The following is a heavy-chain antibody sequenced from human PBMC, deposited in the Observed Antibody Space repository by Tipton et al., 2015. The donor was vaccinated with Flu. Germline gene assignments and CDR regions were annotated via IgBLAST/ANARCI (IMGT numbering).Heavy chain of an antibody. CDR3: VSDRGWMTEDF. CDR1: GGSISSYY. CDR2: IYYTGST. J-gene: IGHJ4*02. D-gene: IGHD3-22*01. V-gene: IGHV4-59*08. Sequence: TLSLTCTVSGGSISSYYWSWIRQPPGKGLEWIGYIYYTGSTNYNPSLKSRVTMSVDTSKSHFSLILTSVTAADTAVYYCVSDRGWMTEDFWGPGTLVTVSS.